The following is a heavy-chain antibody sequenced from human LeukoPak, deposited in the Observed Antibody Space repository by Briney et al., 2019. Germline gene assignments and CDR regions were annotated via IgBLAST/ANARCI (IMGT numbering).Heavy chain of an antibody. D-gene: IGHD1-26*01. CDR2: INGDGSIE. CDR1: GFTFSSYW. CDR3: ARDPIVGDTGGGDY. V-gene: IGHV3-7*01. J-gene: IGHJ4*02. Sequence: GGSLRLSCAASGFTFSSYWVTWVRQAPGKGLEWVSNINGDGSIENYVHSVRGGFSIFRDNAKDALYLQMNSLRVDDTAIYYCARDPIVGDTGGGDYWGQGPLVPVSS.